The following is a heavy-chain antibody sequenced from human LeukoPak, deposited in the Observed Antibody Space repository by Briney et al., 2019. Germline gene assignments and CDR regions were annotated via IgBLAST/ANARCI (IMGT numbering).Heavy chain of an antibody. J-gene: IGHJ3*02. CDR2: ISAMNDNT. Sequence: ASVKVSCKASGYSFTTYGISWVRQAPGQGLEWMGWISAMNDNTNYAQKLQGRVTMTTDTSTSTAYMALRSLRSDDTAVYYCARVPADPNTVPAAFDIWGQGTMVTVSS. V-gene: IGHV1-18*01. CDR3: ARVPADPNTVPAAFDI. CDR1: GYSFTTYG. D-gene: IGHD4-17*01.